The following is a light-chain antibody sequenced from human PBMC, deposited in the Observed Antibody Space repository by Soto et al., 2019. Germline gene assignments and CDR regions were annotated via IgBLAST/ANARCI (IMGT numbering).Light chain of an antibody. Sequence: EIVLTQSPATLSLSPGERATLSCRASQSVSSYLAWYQQKPGQAPRLLIYDASNRATGIPARFSGSGYGTDFTLTINSLEPEDFAVYYCQQRSGWLTFGGGTKVEIK. V-gene: IGKV3-11*01. CDR1: QSVSSY. CDR2: DAS. CDR3: QQRSGWLT. J-gene: IGKJ4*01.